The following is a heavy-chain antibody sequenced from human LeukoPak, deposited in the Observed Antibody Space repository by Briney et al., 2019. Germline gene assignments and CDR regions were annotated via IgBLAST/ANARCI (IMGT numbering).Heavy chain of an antibody. Sequence: SETLSLTCAVSGYSISSDNYWVWIRQPPGQGLEWTGGIYHSGSTYYNPSLKSRVTMSEDTSKNQFSLKLSSVTAADTAVYYCARAPRDSSSSNYMRRFDYWGQGTLVTVSS. CDR2: IYHSGST. CDR1: GYSISSDNY. J-gene: IGHJ4*02. CDR3: ARAPRDSSSSNYMRRFDY. D-gene: IGHD3-22*01. V-gene: IGHV4-38-2*01.